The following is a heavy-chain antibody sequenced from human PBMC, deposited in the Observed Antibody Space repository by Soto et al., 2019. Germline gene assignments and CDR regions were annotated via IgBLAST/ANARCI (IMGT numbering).Heavy chain of an antibody. J-gene: IGHJ4*02. Sequence: QLQLQESGPGLVKPSETLSLTCTVSGGSISSSSYYWGWIRQPPGKGLEWIGSIYYSGSTYYNPSLKSPVPISVDTAKNQFSLKLSSVTAADTAVYYCARRGGLAAAIWGYWGQGTLVTVSS. V-gene: IGHV4-39*01. CDR2: IYYSGST. CDR1: GGSISSSSYY. CDR3: ARRGGLAAAIWGY. D-gene: IGHD6-13*01.